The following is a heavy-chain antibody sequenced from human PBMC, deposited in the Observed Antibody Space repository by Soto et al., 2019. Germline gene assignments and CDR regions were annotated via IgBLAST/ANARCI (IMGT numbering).Heavy chain of an antibody. CDR2: INSDGSHT. V-gene: IGHV3-74*01. Sequence: EVQLVESGGGLVQPGGSLRLSCAASGLSFNIYWMHWVRQVPGKGLVWLARINSDGSHTIYVDSVKGRFTISRDKAKSTVFLQMDSLRDEDTGVYYCAGGMAGLDVWGQGTTVTVSS. CDR1: GLSFNIYW. CDR3: AGGMAGLDV. J-gene: IGHJ6*02.